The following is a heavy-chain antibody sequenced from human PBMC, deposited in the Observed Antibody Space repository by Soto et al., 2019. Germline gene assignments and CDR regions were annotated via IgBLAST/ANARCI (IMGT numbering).Heavy chain of an antibody. CDR1: GFAFSGYG. CDR2: IWFDGSDA. V-gene: IGHV3-33*01. Sequence: PGGSLTLSCAASGFAFSGYGMHWVRQAPGKGLEWVAFIWFDGSDALYTDSVKGRFSITRDNSKNTLFLQLNSLRGDDTAVYYCAREGYCSGGGCSGGMDVWGQGTTVTVSS. D-gene: IGHD2-15*01. J-gene: IGHJ6*02. CDR3: AREGYCSGGGCSGGMDV.